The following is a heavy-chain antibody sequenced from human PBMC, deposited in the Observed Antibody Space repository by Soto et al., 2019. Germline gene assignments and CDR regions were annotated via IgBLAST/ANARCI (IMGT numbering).Heavy chain of an antibody. J-gene: IGHJ4*02. CDR2: IWYDGSNK. CDR3: ARDSVRYSSSSVVVH. D-gene: IGHD6-6*01. CDR1: GFTFSSYG. V-gene: IGHV3-33*01. Sequence: PGGSLRLSCAASGFTFSSYGMHWVRQAPGKGLEWVAVIWYDGSNKYYADSVKGRFTISRDNSKNTLYLQMNSLRAEDTAVYYCARDSVRYSSSSVVVHWGQGTLVTSPQ.